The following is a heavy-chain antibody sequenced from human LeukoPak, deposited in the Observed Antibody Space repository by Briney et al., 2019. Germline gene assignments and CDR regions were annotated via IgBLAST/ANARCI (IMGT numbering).Heavy chain of an antibody. Sequence: SETLSLTCTVSAGSISSYYWSWIRQPPGKGLEWIGYIYYSGSTNYNPSLKSRVTISVDTSKNQFSLKLSFVTAADTAVYYCARGGGYKSPFGYWGQGTLVTVSS. V-gene: IGHV4-59*01. J-gene: IGHJ4*02. D-gene: IGHD5-12*01. CDR3: ARGGGYKSPFGY. CDR2: IYYSGST. CDR1: AGSISSYY.